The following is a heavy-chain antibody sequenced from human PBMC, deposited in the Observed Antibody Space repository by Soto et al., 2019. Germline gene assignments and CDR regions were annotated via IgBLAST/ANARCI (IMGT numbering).Heavy chain of an antibody. J-gene: IGHJ4*02. CDR1: VFTFGDYA. CDR3: TIGFRDEWLRTSYYFDY. D-gene: IGHD5-12*01. Sequence: GGSLRRSCTASVFTFGDYAMSWFRQAAGKGLEWVGFIRSKAYGGTTEYAASVKGRFTISRDDSKSIAYLQMNSLKTEDTAVYYCTIGFRDEWLRTSYYFDYWGQGTLVTVSS. V-gene: IGHV3-49*03. CDR2: IRSKAYGGTT.